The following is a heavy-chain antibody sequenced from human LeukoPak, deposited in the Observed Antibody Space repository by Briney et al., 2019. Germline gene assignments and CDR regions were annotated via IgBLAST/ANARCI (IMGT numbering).Heavy chain of an antibody. CDR2: ISYDGSNK. Sequence: PGGPLRLSCAASGFTFSSYAMHWVRQAPGKGLEWVAVISYDGSNKYYADSVKGRFTISRDNSKNTLYLQMNSLRAEDTAVYYCARVGMATIQNDAFDIWGQGTMVTVSS. J-gene: IGHJ3*02. CDR3: ARVGMATIQNDAFDI. V-gene: IGHV3-30*01. CDR1: GFTFSSYA. D-gene: IGHD5-24*01.